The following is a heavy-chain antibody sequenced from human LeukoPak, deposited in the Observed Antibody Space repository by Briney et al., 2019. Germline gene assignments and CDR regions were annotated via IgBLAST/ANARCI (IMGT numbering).Heavy chain of an antibody. D-gene: IGHD5-12*01. J-gene: IGHJ4*02. CDR1: GYTFSNYD. CDR2: INPSGGST. CDR3: AGRGYSGLAFDY. Sequence: ASVKVSCKASGYTFSNYDMNWVRQAPGQGLEWMGIINPSGGSTSYAQKFQGRVTMTRDMSTSTVYMELSSLRSEDTAVYYCAGRGYSGLAFDYWGQGTLVTVSS. V-gene: IGHV1-46*01.